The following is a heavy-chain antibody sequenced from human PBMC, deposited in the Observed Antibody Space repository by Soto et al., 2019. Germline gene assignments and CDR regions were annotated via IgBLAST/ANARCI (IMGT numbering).Heavy chain of an antibody. D-gene: IGHD6-19*01. CDR1: GGTFSSYT. J-gene: IGHJ5*02. CDR2: IIPILGIA. V-gene: IGHV1-69*02. Sequence: GASVKVSCTASGGTFSSYTISWVRQAPGQGLEWMGRIIPILGIANYAQKFQGRVTITADKSTSTAYMELSSLRSEDTAVYYCARARVAVAGNWFDPWGQGTLVTVSS. CDR3: ARARVAVAGNWFDP.